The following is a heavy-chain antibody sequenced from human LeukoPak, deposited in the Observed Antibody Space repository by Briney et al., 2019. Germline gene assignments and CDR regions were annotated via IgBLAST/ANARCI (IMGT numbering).Heavy chain of an antibody. J-gene: IGHJ3*02. V-gene: IGHV4-61*02. Sequence: SETLSLTCTVSGGSIISSSYYWSWIRQPAGKGLEWIGRIYTSGSTNYNPSLKSRVTISVDTSKNQFSLKLSSVTAADTAVYYCARDSITMVREAYDAFDIWGQGTMVTVSS. CDR3: ARDSITMVREAYDAFDI. CDR2: IYTSGST. D-gene: IGHD3-10*01. CDR1: GGSIISSSYY.